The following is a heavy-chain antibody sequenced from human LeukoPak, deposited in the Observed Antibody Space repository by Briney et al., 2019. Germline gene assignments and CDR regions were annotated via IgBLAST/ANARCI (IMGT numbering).Heavy chain of an antibody. Sequence: SEILPLTCTVSGGSISSYYWSWIRQPPGKGLEWIGYIYSSGSTNYNPSLKSRVTISVDTSKNQFSLRLSSVTAADTAVYYCARVFRGYSYGPFDYWGQGTLVTVSS. D-gene: IGHD5-18*01. V-gene: IGHV4-59*01. CDR1: GGSISSYY. J-gene: IGHJ4*02. CDR2: IYSSGST. CDR3: ARVFRGYSYGPFDY.